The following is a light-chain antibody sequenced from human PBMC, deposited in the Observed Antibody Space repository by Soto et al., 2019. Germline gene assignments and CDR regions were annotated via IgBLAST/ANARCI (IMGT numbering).Light chain of an antibody. Sequence: EIVLTQSPATMSLSPGERVTLSCRASQSVASSLSWYQQRPCQAPRLLISDASRRATGLPARFSGSGSGTDFTLTISSLEPEDFAVYYWQKRSNWPRTFGQGTKVEIK. J-gene: IGKJ1*01. CDR2: DAS. CDR3: QKRSNWPRT. V-gene: IGKV3-11*01. CDR1: QSVASS.